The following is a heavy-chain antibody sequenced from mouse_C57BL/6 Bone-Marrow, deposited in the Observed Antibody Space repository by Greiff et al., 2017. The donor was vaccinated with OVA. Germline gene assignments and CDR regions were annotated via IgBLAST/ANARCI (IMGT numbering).Heavy chain of an antibody. CDR3: ARGAYYSNYFYAMDY. CDR2: INPSNGCT. V-gene: IGHV1-53*01. Sequence: QVQLQQPGTELVKPGASVKLSCKASGYTFTSYWMHWVKQRPGQGLEWIGNINPSNGCTNYNEKFKSKATLTVDKSSSTAYMQLSSLTSEDSAVYYCARGAYYSNYFYAMDYWGQGTSVTVSS. CDR1: GYTFTSYW. J-gene: IGHJ4*01. D-gene: IGHD2-5*01.